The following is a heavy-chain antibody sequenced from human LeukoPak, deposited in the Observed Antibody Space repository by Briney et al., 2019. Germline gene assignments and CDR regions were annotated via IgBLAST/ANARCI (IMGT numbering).Heavy chain of an antibody. D-gene: IGHD4-17*01. CDR2: ISDSGST. V-gene: IGHV4-4*07. Sequence: PSETLSLTCTVSNVSISIYYWSWVRQPAGKGLEWIGRISDSGSTNYNPSLKSRVTMSVDTSKNQFSLNLTSVTAADTAVYYCARESTVTRPLDYWGQGTLVTVSS. CDR1: NVSISIYY. J-gene: IGHJ4*02. CDR3: ARESTVTRPLDY.